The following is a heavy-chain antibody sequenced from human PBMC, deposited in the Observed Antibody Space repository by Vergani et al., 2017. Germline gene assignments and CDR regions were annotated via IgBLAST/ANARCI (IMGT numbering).Heavy chain of an antibody. V-gene: IGHV3-23*01. Sequence: EVQLLESGGGLVQPGGSLRLSCAASGFTFSSYAMSWVRQAPGKGLEWVSAISGSGGNTYYADSVKGRFTISRDNSKNTLYLQMNSLRAEDTAVYYCASMIRQVSHFDYWGQGTLVTVSS. CDR3: ASMIRQVSHFDY. CDR2: ISGSGGNT. CDR1: GFTFSSYA. D-gene: IGHD3-22*01. J-gene: IGHJ4*02.